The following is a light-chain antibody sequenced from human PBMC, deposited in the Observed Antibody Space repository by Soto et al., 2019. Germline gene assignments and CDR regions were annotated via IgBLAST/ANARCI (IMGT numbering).Light chain of an antibody. Sequence: QSALTQPRSVSGSPGQSVTVSCIGTSSDVGDYNSVSWYQQHPGKAPKLMIYDVSKRPSGVPDRFSGSKSGNTASLTISGLQAEDEADYYCCSYVGSYSYVFGIGTNHTVL. CDR1: SSDVGDYNS. J-gene: IGLJ1*01. CDR3: CSYVGSYSYV. CDR2: DVS. V-gene: IGLV2-11*01.